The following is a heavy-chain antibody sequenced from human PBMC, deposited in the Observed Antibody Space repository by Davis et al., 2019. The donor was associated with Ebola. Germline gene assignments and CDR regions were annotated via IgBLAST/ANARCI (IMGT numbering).Heavy chain of an antibody. D-gene: IGHD6-19*01. Sequence: MPSETLSLTCTVSGGSIGRGSWWNWVRLSPGKGLEWLGEISHSGTNNYNPSLSTRVTLSVDTSKNQFSLDLTSVTAADTAVYYCARGRQWLESLDNWGQGTLVTVSS. CDR1: GGSIGRGSW. V-gene: IGHV4-4*02. J-gene: IGHJ4*02. CDR2: ISHSGTN. CDR3: ARGRQWLESLDN.